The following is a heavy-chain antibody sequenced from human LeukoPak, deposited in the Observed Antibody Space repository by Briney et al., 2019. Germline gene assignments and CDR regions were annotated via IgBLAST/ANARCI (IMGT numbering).Heavy chain of an antibody. V-gene: IGHV3-7*01. J-gene: IGHJ4*02. Sequence: GGSLRLSCAASGFTLSSHWMCWVRQAPGKGPEWVANIKPDGSAKYYVDSVKGRFTISRDNAKNSLYLQMDGLRAEDTALYYCARDHQWSSDYWGQGALVTVSS. D-gene: IGHD3-3*01. CDR3: ARDHQWSSDY. CDR2: IKPDGSAK. CDR1: GFTLSSHW.